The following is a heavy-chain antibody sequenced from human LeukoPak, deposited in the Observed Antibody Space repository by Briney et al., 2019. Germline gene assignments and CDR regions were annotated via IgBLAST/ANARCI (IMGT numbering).Heavy chain of an antibody. CDR1: GVSIRSSNNF. CDR2: MHYSGTT. V-gene: IGHV4-39*01. CDR3: ARHEEEDGYNAKTFDF. D-gene: IGHD5-24*01. Sequence: SETLSLTCTVSGVSIRSSNNFWGWIRQPPGKGLEWNGSMHYSGTTYYIPSLRSRATISVDTSKNQFSLKLSSVTAADTAVYYCARHEEEDGYNAKTFDFWGQGTLVTVSS. J-gene: IGHJ4*02.